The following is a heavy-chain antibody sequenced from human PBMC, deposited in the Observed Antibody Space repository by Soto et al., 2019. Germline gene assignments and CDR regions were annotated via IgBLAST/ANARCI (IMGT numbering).Heavy chain of an antibody. CDR3: AKDRVGATRNYFDY. Sequence: QTGGSLRLSCAASGFTFSSYGMHWVRQAPGKGLEWVAVISYDGSNKYYADSVKGRFTISRDNSKNTLYLQMNSLRAEDTAAYYCAKDRVGATRNYFDYWGQGTLVTVSS. D-gene: IGHD1-26*01. V-gene: IGHV3-30*18. CDR1: GFTFSSYG. CDR2: ISYDGSNK. J-gene: IGHJ4*02.